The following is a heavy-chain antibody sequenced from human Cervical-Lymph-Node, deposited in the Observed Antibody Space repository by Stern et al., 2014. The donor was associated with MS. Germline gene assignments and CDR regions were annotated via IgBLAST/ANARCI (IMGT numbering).Heavy chain of an antibody. Sequence: QVQLVQSGGGVVQPGRSLRLSCAASGFTFSDFGMHWVRQAPGKGLEWVAFTWYDGSNARYAESVEGRFTISRDNSKNTLYLQMNTLRAEDTAVYYCASQSIYVPYYFEYWGQGTLVTVSS. CDR1: GFTFSDFG. CDR2: TWYDGSNA. D-gene: IGHD3-10*02. V-gene: IGHV3-33*01. J-gene: IGHJ4*02. CDR3: ASQSIYVPYYFEY.